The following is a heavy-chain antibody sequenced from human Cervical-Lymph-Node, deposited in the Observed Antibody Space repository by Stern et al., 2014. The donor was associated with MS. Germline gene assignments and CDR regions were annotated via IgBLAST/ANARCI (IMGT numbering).Heavy chain of an antibody. CDR2: IYFRGTT. V-gene: IGHV4-59*01. J-gene: IGHJ4*02. CDR1: GDSIRGYY. CDR3: ARAVLGTSYYFDF. D-gene: IGHD1-14*01. Sequence: VQLVESGPGLVKPSETLSLTCTVAGDSIRGYYWSWIRQSPGKGLEWVGSIYFRGTTNYNPSLKSRLAISVDTSKSQFSMQLTSVTTADTAVYYCARAVLGTSYYFDFWGQGALVTVSS.